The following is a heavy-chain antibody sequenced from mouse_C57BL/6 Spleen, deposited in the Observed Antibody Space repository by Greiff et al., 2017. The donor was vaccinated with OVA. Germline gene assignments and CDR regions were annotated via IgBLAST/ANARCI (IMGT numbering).Heavy chain of an antibody. J-gene: IGHJ1*03. CDR1: GYTFTSYW. Sequence: QVQLQQPGAELVMPGASVKLSCKASGYTFTSYWMHWVKQRPGQGLEWIGEIDPYDSYTNYHQKFKGKSTLTVDKSSSTAYMQLSSLTSEDSAVYYCARPGNYRNYFDVWGTGTTVTVSS. V-gene: IGHV1-69*01. D-gene: IGHD2-5*01. CDR2: IDPYDSYT. CDR3: ARPGNYRNYFDV.